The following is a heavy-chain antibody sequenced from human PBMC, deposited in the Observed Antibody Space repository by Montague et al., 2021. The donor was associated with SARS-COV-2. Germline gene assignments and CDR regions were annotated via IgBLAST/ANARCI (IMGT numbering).Heavy chain of an antibody. CDR1: GGSFSGYY. J-gene: IGHJ4*02. V-gene: IGHV4-34*01. D-gene: IGHD3-10*01. CDR3: ARRGSSVWGVTVSAELDY. CDR2: ISQSGRT. Sequence: SETLSLTCAVYGGSFSGYYWSWIRQPPEKGLEWIGEISQSGRTNNPSLKSRVIISVDTSKNQFSLKLSSVTAADTAVYYCARRGSSVWGVTVSAELDYWGQGILVIVSS.